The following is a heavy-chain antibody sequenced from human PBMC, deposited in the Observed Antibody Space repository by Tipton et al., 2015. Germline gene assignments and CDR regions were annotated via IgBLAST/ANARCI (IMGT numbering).Heavy chain of an antibody. CDR1: GGSMSPYY. CDR2: VYYTGST. CDR3: ARHSLTLGTLDY. V-gene: IGHV4-59*08. D-gene: IGHD7-27*01. Sequence: TLSLTCTVSGGSMSPYYWNWIRQSPGKGLEWIGYVYYTGSTNYNPSLKSRLNISVDTSTNQFSLKVTFVTAADTAMYYCARHSLTLGTLDYWGQGTLVTVSS. J-gene: IGHJ4*02.